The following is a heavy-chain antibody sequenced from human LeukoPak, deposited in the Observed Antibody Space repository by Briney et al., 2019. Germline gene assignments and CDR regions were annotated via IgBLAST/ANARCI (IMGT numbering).Heavy chain of an antibody. CDR2: IYSSGST. CDR1: GGSISTYF. J-gene: IGHJ5*02. V-gene: IGHV4-4*07. D-gene: IGHD2-15*01. CDR3: ASIDRGYCSGGSCYKGNWFDP. Sequence: PSETLSLTCTVSGGSISTYFWSWIRQPAGKGLEWIGRIYSSGSTSYNPSLKSRVTISVDTSKNQFSLKLSSVTAADTAVYYCASIDRGYCSGGSCYKGNWFDPWGQGTLVTVSS.